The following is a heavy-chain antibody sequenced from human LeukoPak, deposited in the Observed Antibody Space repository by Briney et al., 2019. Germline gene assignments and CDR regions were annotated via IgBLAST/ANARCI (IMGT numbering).Heavy chain of an antibody. J-gene: IGHJ4*02. V-gene: IGHV1-69*04. CDR2: IIPILGIA. CDR1: GGTFSSYA. CDR3: ASLRTYCSGGSCYDHPDY. Sequence: GASVKVSCKASGGTFSSYAVSCVRQAPGQGLEWMGRIIPILGIANYAQKFQGRATITADKSTSTAYMELSSLRSEDTAVYYCASLRTYCSGGSCYDHPDYWGQGTLVTVSS. D-gene: IGHD2-15*01.